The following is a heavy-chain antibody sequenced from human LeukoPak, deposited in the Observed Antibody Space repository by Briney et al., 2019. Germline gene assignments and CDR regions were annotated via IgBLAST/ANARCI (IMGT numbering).Heavy chain of an antibody. Sequence: SETLSLTCTVSSGSISSSSYYWGWIRQPPGKGLEWIGEINHSGSTNYNPSLKSRVTISVDTSKNQFSLKLSSVTAADTAVYYCARPGGGVRGEQRWFDPWGQGTLVTVSS. CDR2: INHSGST. V-gene: IGHV4-39*07. CDR3: ARPGGGVRGEQRWFDP. J-gene: IGHJ5*02. CDR1: SGSISSSSYY. D-gene: IGHD3-10*01.